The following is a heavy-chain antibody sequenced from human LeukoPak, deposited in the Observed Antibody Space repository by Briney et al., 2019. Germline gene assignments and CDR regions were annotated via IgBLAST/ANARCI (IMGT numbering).Heavy chain of an antibody. D-gene: IGHD6-19*01. CDR1: GFTVSSSY. CDR3: VASTYSQRNYFDV. V-gene: IGHV3-53*01. J-gene: IGHJ4*02. Sequence: GGSLRLSCAASGFTVSSSYMSWVRQAPGKGLEWVSVIYSGGSTYYVDSVKGRFTISRDNSKNMLFLQMNSLRAEDTAVYYCVASTYSQRNYFDVWGQGTLVTVSS. CDR2: IYSGGST.